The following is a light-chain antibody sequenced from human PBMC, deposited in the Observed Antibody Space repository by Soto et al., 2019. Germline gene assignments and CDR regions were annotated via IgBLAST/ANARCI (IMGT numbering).Light chain of an antibody. Sequence: QSVLTQPRSVSGSPGQSVTISCTGTSSDVGNYNYVSWYRQHPGKAPKLMIYDVAQRPSGVPDRFSGSKSGNTASLTISGLQAEDEAEYYCCSYAGSYTWVFGGGTKLTVL. J-gene: IGLJ3*02. CDR1: SSDVGNYNY. CDR3: CSYAGSYTWV. V-gene: IGLV2-11*01. CDR2: DVA.